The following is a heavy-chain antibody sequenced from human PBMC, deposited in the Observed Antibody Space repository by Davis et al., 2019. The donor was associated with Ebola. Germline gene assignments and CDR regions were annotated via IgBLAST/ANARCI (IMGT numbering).Heavy chain of an antibody. CDR2: INHSEST. D-gene: IGHD1-26*01. V-gene: IGHV4-34*01. J-gene: IGHJ2*01. CDR3: ARGGSSGSLPRSRGYFDL. Sequence: PSETLSLTCAVYGGSFSGYYWRWIRQPPGKGLEWIGEINHSESTNYNPSLKSRVTISVDTSKNQFSLKLSSVTAADTAVYYCARGGSSGSLPRSRGYFDLWGRCTLVTVSS. CDR1: GGSFSGYY.